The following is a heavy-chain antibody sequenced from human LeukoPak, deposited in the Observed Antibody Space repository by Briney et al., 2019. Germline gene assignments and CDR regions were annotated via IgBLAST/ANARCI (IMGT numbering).Heavy chain of an antibody. CDR2: ISYDGSNK. V-gene: IGHV3-30*04. CDR1: GFTFSSYA. J-gene: IGHJ4*02. CDR3: ARDTHYDILTGPFDY. Sequence: TGGSLRLSCAASGFTFSSYAMHWVRQAPGKGLEWVAVISYDGSNKYYADSVKGRFTISRDNSKNTLYLQMNSLRAEDTAVYYCARDTHYDILTGPFDYWGQGTLVTVSS. D-gene: IGHD3-9*01.